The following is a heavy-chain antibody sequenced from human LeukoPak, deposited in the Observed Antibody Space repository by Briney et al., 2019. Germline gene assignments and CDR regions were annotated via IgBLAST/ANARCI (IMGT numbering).Heavy chain of an antibody. J-gene: IGHJ4*02. Sequence: GASVQVSCKASGGTFSSYAISWVRQAPGPGLEWMGGIIPIFGTANYAQKFQGRVTITADESTSTAYMELSSLRSEDTAVYYCARDSGHLGCSSTSCYFDYWGQGTLVTVSS. CDR2: IIPIFGTA. V-gene: IGHV1-69*01. D-gene: IGHD2-2*01. CDR1: GGTFSSYA. CDR3: ARDSGHLGCSSTSCYFDY.